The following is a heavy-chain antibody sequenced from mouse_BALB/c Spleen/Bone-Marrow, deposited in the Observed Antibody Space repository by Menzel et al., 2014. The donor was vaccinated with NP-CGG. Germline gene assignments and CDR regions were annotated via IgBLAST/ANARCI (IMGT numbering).Heavy chain of an antibody. Sequence: VHLQQPGAELVKPGASVKLSCTASGFNIKDTYMHWVKQRPEQGLEWIGRIDPASDYTQFDSKSQGKATITADTSSNTAYLQLSSLTSEDTAVYYCATLTGTFDYWGQGTTLTVSS. CDR1: GFNIKDTY. CDR2: IDPASDYT. J-gene: IGHJ2*01. V-gene: IGHV14-3*02. CDR3: ATLTGTFDY. D-gene: IGHD4-1*01.